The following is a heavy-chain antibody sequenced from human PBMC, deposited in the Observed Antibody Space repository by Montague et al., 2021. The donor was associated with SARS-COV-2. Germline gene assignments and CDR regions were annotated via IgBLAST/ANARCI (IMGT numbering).Heavy chain of an antibody. CDR3: VCVDTAVVTFDY. CDR2: VNQSGTT. Sequence: SETLSLTCAISGGSFSNYYWSWIRQPPGKGLEWIGEVNQSGTTIYNPSVKSGVTISEDTSKNQFYLRLNSVTAADTAVYYCVCVDTAVVTFDYWGQGALVTVSS. V-gene: IGHV4-34*01. CDR1: GGSFSNYY. D-gene: IGHD5-18*01. J-gene: IGHJ4*02.